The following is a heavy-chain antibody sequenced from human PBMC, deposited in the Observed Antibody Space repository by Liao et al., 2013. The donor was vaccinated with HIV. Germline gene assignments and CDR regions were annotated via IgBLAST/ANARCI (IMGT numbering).Heavy chain of an antibody. CDR2: IYYSGST. CDR3: ARDSDSSGRFDP. V-gene: IGHV4-39*07. D-gene: IGHD3-22*01. J-gene: IGHJ5*02. CDR1: GVSISSSSYY. Sequence: QLQLQESGPGLVKPSETLSLTCTVSGVSISSSSYYWGWIRQSPGKGLEWIGNIYYSGSTYYNPSLKSRLTISVDTSKNQFSLKLRSVTAADTAVYYCARDSDSSGRFDPWGQGTLVTVSS.